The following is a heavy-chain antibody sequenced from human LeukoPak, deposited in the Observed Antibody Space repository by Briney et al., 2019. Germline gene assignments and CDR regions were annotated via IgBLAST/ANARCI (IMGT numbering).Heavy chain of an antibody. V-gene: IGHV1-69*05. CDR2: IIPIFGTA. J-gene: IGHJ4*02. CDR1: GCTFSSYA. Sequence: ASVKVSCKASGCTFSSYAISWVRQAPGQGLEWMGRIIPIFGTANYAQKFQGRVTITTDESTSTAYMELSSLRSEDTAVYYCATSPYYYDSSGYYSNPYYFDYWGQGTLVTVSS. D-gene: IGHD3-22*01. CDR3: ATSPYYYDSSGYYSNPYYFDY.